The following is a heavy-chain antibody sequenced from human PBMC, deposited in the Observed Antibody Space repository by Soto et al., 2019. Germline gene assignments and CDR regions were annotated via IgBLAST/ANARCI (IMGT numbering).Heavy chain of an antibody. Sequence: QPGGSLRLSCAASGFTFGSYGMHWVRQAPGKGLEWVAVIWYDGSNKYYADSVKGRFTISRDNSKNTLYLQMNSLRAEDTAVYYCARDHSPDYFDYWGQGTPVTAPQ. CDR1: GFTFGSYG. J-gene: IGHJ4*02. D-gene: IGHD5-18*01. CDR3: ARDHSPDYFDY. V-gene: IGHV3-33*01. CDR2: IWYDGSNK.